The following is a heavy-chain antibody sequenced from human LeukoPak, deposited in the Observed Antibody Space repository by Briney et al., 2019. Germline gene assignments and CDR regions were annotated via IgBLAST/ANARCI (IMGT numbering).Heavy chain of an antibody. D-gene: IGHD3-9*01. CDR1: GFTFSSFW. CDR2: IKEDGSVK. Sequence: GGSLRLSCAASGFTFSSFWMIWVRQAPGKGLEWVANIKEDGSVKNYVDSVKGRFTISRDNAKNSLFLQMNSLRAEDTAVYYCARDGITISDYWGQGTLVTVSS. CDR3: ARDGITISDY. V-gene: IGHV3-7*03. J-gene: IGHJ4*02.